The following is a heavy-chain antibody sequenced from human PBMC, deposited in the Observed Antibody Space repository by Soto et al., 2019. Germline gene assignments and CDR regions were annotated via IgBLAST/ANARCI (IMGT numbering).Heavy chain of an antibody. CDR2: IYYSGST. D-gene: IGHD4-17*01. V-gene: IGHV4-61*01. Sequence: ETRSLTGTDAGACVSSGSYYWSWIRQPPGKGLEWIGYIYYSGSTNYNPSLKSRVTISVDTSKNQFYLKLSSVTAADTAVYYCAIIFDGDYVPFDDWGQGTLVTVSS. CDR3: AIIFDGDYVPFDD. CDR1: GACVSSGSYY. J-gene: IGHJ4*02.